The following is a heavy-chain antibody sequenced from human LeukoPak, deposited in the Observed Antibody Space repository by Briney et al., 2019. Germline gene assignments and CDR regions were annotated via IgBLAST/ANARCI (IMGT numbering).Heavy chain of an antibody. CDR1: GGSISSYY. CDR3: ASQRAVEMANFDY. D-gene: IGHD5-24*01. Sequence: SETLSLTCTVSGGSISSYYWSWIRQPPGKGLEWIGYIYYSGSTNYNPSLKSRVTISVDTSKNQFSLKLSSVTAADTAVYYCASQRAVEMANFDYWGQGTLATVSS. CDR2: IYYSGST. J-gene: IGHJ4*02. V-gene: IGHV4-59*08.